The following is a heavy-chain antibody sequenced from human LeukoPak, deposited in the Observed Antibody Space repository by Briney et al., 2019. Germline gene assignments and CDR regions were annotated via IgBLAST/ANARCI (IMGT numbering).Heavy chain of an antibody. V-gene: IGHV3-30*03. CDR2: ISSDGSNK. CDR1: GFTFSSYG. D-gene: IGHD3-22*01. Sequence: GGSLRLSCTASGFTFSSYGIHWVRQAPGKGLEWVAAISSDGSNKHFADSVKGRFTISRDNSKNTLYLQMSSLRAEDTAVYYCARGRYSSGYFSAWFAPRGQGTLVTVSS. J-gene: IGHJ5*02. CDR3: ARGRYSSGYFSAWFAP.